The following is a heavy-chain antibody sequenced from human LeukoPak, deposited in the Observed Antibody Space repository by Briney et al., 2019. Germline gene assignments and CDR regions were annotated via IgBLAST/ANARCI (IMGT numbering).Heavy chain of an antibody. CDR3: ARHENGDIDY. J-gene: IGHJ4*02. D-gene: IGHD4-17*01. CDR2: IYYSGST. V-gene: IGHV4-39*01. Sequence: SETLSLTCTVSGGSISSSSYYWGWIRQPPGKGLEWIGSIYYSGSTYYNPSLKSRVTISADTSKNQFSLKLSSVTAADTAVYYCARHENGDIDYWGQGTLVTVSS. CDR1: GGSISSSSYY.